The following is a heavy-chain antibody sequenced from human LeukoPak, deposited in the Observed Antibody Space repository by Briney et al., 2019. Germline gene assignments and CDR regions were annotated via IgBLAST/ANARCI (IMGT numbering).Heavy chain of an antibody. CDR1: GFTFSNYG. CDR3: AKRYTYGMDV. CDR2: ILYDGSDK. J-gene: IGHJ6*04. D-gene: IGHD5-18*01. V-gene: IGHV3-33*06. Sequence: PGRSLRLSCAASGFTFSNYGMHWVRQAPGKGLEWVAVILYDGSDKYYADSVKGRFTISRDNSKNMLYLQMIGLRAEDTAVYYCAKRYTYGMDVWGKGTTVTVSS.